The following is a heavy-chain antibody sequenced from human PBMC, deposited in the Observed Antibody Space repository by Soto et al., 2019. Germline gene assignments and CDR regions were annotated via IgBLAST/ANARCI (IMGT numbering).Heavy chain of an antibody. Sequence: SETLSLTCAVYGGSFSGYYWSWIRQPPGEGLEWIGEINHSGSTNYNPSLKSRVTISVDTSKNQFSLKLSSVTAADTAVYYCARGHYSRYYYGMDVWGQGTTVTVSS. V-gene: IGHV4-34*01. D-gene: IGHD4-4*01. CDR1: GGSFSGYY. CDR3: ARGHYSRYYYGMDV. J-gene: IGHJ6*02. CDR2: INHSGST.